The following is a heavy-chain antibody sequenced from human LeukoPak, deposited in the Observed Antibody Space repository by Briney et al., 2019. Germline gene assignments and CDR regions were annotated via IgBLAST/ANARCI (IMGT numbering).Heavy chain of an antibody. Sequence: PSETLSLTCNVSGDSINHYYWSWIRQPAGKGLEWIGLIYSSGLTTYNPSLKSRVTMSVDTSKNQLSLKLNSATAADSATYYCARTTNGKTVNWFAPWGQGTPVIVSS. D-gene: IGHD1-1*01. V-gene: IGHV4-4*07. J-gene: IGHJ5*01. CDR3: ARTTNGKTVNWFAP. CDR1: GDSINHYY. CDR2: IYSSGLT.